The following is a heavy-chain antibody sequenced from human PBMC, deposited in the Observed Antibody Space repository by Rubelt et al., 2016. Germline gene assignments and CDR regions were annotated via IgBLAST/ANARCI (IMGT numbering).Heavy chain of an antibody. V-gene: IGHV3-30*04. CDR1: GFTFSSYA. CDR3: AKPPGTYGDYGPPDY. CDR2: ISYDGSNK. J-gene: IGHJ4*02. D-gene: IGHD4-17*01. Sequence: QVQLVESGGGVVQPGRSLRLSCAASGFTFSSYAMHWVRQAPGKGLEWVAVISYDGSNKYYADSVKGRFTISRDNSKNTLYLQMTSLRAEDTAVYYCAKPPGTYGDYGPPDYWGQGTLVTVSS.